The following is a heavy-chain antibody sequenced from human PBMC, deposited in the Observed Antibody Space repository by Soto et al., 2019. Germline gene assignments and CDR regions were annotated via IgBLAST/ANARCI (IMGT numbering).Heavy chain of an antibody. CDR2: INWNGGST. CDR1: GFTFDDYG. V-gene: IGHV3-20*01. J-gene: IGHJ4*02. D-gene: IGHD5-12*01. CDR3: ARARLSGYDPFFDY. Sequence: EVQLVESGGGVVRPGGSLRLSCAASGFTFDDYGMSWVRQAPGKGLEWVSGINWNGGSTGYADSVKGRFTISRDNAKNSLYLQTNSLRTEVTVLYHCARARLSGYDPFFDYSGQGTLVTVSS.